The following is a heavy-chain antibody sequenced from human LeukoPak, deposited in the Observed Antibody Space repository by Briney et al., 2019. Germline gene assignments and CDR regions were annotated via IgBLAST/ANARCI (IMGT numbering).Heavy chain of an antibody. D-gene: IGHD2/OR15-2a*01. J-gene: IGHJ4*02. Sequence: GGSLRLSCAASGFTFSSYEMNWVRQAPGKGLEWVSAISGSGGSTYYADSVKGRFTISRDNSKNTLYLQMNSLRAEDTAVYYCAKDNAQLSQFDYWGQGTLVTVSS. CDR2: ISGSGGST. V-gene: IGHV3-23*01. CDR3: AKDNAQLSQFDY. CDR1: GFTFSSYE.